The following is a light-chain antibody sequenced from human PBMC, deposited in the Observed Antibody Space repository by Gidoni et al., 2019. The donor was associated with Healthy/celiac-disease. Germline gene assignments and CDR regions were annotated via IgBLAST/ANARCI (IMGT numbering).Light chain of an antibody. Sequence: EIVLTQSPATLSLAPGERTTLSCRASQSVISYLAWYQQKPGQAPRLLSYDASNRATGIPARFSGSGSGTDFTLTISSLEPEDFAVYYCQQRSNWPPSITFGQGTRLEIK. CDR1: QSVISY. J-gene: IGKJ5*01. CDR2: DAS. CDR3: QQRSNWPPSIT. V-gene: IGKV3-11*01.